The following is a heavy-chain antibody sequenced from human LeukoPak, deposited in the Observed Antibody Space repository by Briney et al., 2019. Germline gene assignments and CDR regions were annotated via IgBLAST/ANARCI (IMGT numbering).Heavy chain of an antibody. D-gene: IGHD6-13*01. CDR2: IYYSGST. CDR1: GGSISSYY. J-gene: IGHJ5*02. CDR3: ARVAGAASNWFDP. Sequence: KPSETLSLTCTVSGGSISSYYWSWIRQPPGKGLEWIGYIYYSGSTNYNPSLKSRVTISVDTSKNQFSLKLSSVTAADTAVYYCARVAGAASNWFDPWGQGTLVTVSS. V-gene: IGHV4-59*01.